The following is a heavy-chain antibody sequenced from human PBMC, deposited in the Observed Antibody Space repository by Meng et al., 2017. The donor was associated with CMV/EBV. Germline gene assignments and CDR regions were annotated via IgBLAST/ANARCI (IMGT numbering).Heavy chain of an antibody. CDR3: ARGVKYSYGHYYYYYGMDV. D-gene: IGHD5-18*01. CDR2: IYYSGST. J-gene: IGHJ6*02. CDR1: GGSISSSSYY. V-gene: IGHV4-39*07. Sequence: SETLSLTCTVSGGSISSSSYYWGWIRQPPGKGLEWIGSIYYSGSTYYNPSLKSRVTISVDTSKNQFSLKLSSVTAADTAVYYCARGVKYSYGHYYYYYGMDVWGQGTTVTVSS.